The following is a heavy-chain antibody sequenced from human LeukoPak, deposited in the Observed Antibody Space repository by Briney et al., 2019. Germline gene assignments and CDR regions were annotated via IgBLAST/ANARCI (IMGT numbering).Heavy chain of an antibody. CDR1: GGSISSSSYY. CDR3: AREGSGAGQDY. CDR2: IYYSGST. J-gene: IGHJ4*02. Sequence: NASETLSLTCTVSGGSISSSSYYWGWIRQPPGKGLEWIGNIYYSGSTSYNPSLKSRVTISVDTSRNQFSLKLTSVTAADTAVYYCAREGSGAGQDYWGQGTLVTVSS. V-gene: IGHV4-39*02. D-gene: IGHD1-26*01.